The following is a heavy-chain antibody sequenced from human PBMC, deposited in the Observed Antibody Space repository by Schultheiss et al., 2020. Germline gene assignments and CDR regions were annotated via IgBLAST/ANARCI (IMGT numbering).Heavy chain of an antibody. J-gene: IGHJ4*02. V-gene: IGHV4-59*12. CDR1: GGSISSNY. CDR3: ARVGSSWIYYFDY. CDR2: IYYSGTT. Sequence: SQTLSLTCTVSGGSISSNYWSWIRQPPGKGLEWIGYIYYSGTTKYNSSFKSRVTMSVDTSKNQFSLKLSSVTAADTAVYYCARVGSSWIYYFDYWGQGTLVTVSS. D-gene: IGHD6-13*01.